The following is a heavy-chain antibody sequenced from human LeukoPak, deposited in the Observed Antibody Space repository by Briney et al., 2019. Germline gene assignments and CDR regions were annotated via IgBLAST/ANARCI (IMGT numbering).Heavy chain of an antibody. D-gene: IGHD3-22*01. V-gene: IGHV3-72*01. CDR2: TRNKANSYTT. CDR3: TRSSDSSGCRAFDI. Sequence: GGSLRLSCAASGFTFSDQCMDWVRQAPGKGLEWVARTRNKANSYTTEYAASVKGRFTISRDVSKNSLYLQMNSLKTEDTAVYYCTRSSDSSGCRAFDIWGQGTMVTVSS. CDR1: GFTFSDQC. J-gene: IGHJ3*02.